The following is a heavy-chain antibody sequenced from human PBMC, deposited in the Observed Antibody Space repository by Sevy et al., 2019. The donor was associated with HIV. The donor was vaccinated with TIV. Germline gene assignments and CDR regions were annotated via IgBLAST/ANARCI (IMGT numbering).Heavy chain of an antibody. CDR2: ISSDGTKK. J-gene: IGHJ4*02. V-gene: IGHV3-30-3*01. CDR1: GFTFSIYA. CDR3: ARESYNTPYFDY. D-gene: IGHD3-10*01. Sequence: GGSLRLSCAASGFTFSIYAIHWVRQAPGKGLEWLAIISSDGTKKFYADSVTGRFTISRDNSKNTLYLQMNSLSADDTAVYVCARESYNTPYFDYWGRGTLVTVSS.